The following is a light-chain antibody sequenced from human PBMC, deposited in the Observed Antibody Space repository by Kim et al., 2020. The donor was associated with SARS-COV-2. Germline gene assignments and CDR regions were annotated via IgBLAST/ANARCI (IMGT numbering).Light chain of an antibody. CDR1: SLRSYY. J-gene: IGLJ2*01. CDR3: NSRDSNDNVV. V-gene: IGLV3-19*01. CDR2: GKN. Sequence: SELTQDPAVSVALGQTVRITCQGDSLRSYYATWYQQKPGQAPIVVIYGKNNRPSGIPDRFSGSSSGNTASLTITGTQAGDEADYYCNSRDSNDNVVFGGGTQLTVL.